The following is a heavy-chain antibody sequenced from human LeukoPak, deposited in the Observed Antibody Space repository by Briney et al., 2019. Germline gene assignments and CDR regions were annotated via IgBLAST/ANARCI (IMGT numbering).Heavy chain of an antibody. V-gene: IGHV3-30*02. CDR1: GFTFTSHG. J-gene: IGHJ4*02. D-gene: IGHD4-23*01. CDR2: IQHDGSNK. CDR3: TKDLRYYYADNHSIMDEHDY. Sequence: GGSLRLSCVVSGFTFTSHGMHWIRQAPGKGLEWVAFIQHDGSNKYHADSVKGRFTISRDNSKNTLYLEMNSLRVEDTALYYCTKDLRYYYADNHSIMDEHDYWGQGTLDTVSS.